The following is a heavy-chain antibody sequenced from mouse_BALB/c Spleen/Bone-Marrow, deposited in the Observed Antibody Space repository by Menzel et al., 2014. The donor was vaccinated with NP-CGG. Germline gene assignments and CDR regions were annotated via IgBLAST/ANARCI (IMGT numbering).Heavy chain of an antibody. CDR2: ISSGGSYT. CDR1: GFTFSSYG. CDR3: ARQDYDWFAY. J-gene: IGHJ3*01. D-gene: IGHD2-4*01. V-gene: IGHV5-6*01. Sequence: EVHLVESGGDLVKPGGSLKLPCAASGFTFSSYGMSWVRQTPDKRLEWVATISSGGSYTYYPDSVKGRFTISRDNAKNTLYLQMSSLKSEDTAMYYCARQDYDWFAYWGQGTLVTVSA.